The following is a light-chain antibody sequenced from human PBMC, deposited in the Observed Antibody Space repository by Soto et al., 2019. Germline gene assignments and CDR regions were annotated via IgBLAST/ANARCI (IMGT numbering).Light chain of an antibody. Sequence: EIVLTQSPATLSVSPGDRVTLSCRASQSVSSNLAWYQQKPGQPPRLFIYGATSRATGVPARFSGSRSGTEFTLTISSLQSEDVAFYYCQHYSNWPPWTFGQGTKVDIK. CDR2: GAT. J-gene: IGKJ1*01. V-gene: IGKV3-15*01. CDR3: QHYSNWPPWT. CDR1: QSVSSN.